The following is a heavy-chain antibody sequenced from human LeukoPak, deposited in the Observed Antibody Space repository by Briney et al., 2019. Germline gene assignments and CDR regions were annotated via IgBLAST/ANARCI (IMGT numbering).Heavy chain of an antibody. CDR1: GFTFGDCA. D-gene: IGHD4-17*01. CDR3: ASTTTVTFDY. Sequence: GGSLRLSCAASGFTFGDCAMSWVRQAPGKGLEWVGFIRSKAYGGTTEYAASVKGRFTISRDDSKSIAYLQMNSLRAEDTAVYYCASTTTVTFDYWGQGTLVTVSS. J-gene: IGHJ4*02. CDR2: IRSKAYGGTT. V-gene: IGHV3-49*04.